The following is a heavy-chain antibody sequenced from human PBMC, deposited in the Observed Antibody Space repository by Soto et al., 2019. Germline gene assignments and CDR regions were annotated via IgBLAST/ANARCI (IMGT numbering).Heavy chain of an antibody. V-gene: IGHV5-51*01. CDR1: GYSFTSYW. CDR3: ARSSSYDFWSGYHLTYYYYGMDV. D-gene: IGHD3-3*01. Sequence: KISCKGSGYSFTSYWIGWVRQMPGKGLEWMGIIYPGDSDTRYSPSFQGQVTISADKSISTAYLQWSSLKASDTAMYYCARSSSYDFWSGYHLTYYYYGMDVWGQGTTVTVSS. J-gene: IGHJ6*02. CDR2: IYPGDSDT.